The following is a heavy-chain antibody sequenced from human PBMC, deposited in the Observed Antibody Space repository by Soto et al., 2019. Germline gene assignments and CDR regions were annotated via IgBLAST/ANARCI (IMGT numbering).Heavy chain of an antibody. V-gene: IGHV4-59*01. Sequence: PSETLSLTCTVSGGPISGYYWSWIRQPPGKGLEWIGYMYYTGSTNYNPSLKSRVTISVDTSKNQFSLKLSSVTAADTAVYYCAREYCISTSCYGMDVCGQGTTVTVSS. CDR2: MYYTGST. CDR1: GGPISGYY. J-gene: IGHJ6*02. D-gene: IGHD2-2*01. CDR3: AREYCISTSCYGMDV.